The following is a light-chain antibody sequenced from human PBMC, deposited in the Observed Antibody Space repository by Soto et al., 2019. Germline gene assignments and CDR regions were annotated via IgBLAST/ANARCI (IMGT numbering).Light chain of an antibody. J-gene: IGKJ4*01. Sequence: EIVMTQSPAPLSVSPGERVTLFCRASQSIYEKLAWYQQKPGQTPRLVIYYTSTRATGTTGSFSGSGSGTEFTLTIRSLQSEDFAGSYCQQYNRWPLTFGGGNNVEIK. CDR3: QQYNRWPLT. V-gene: IGKV3-15*01. CDR1: QSIYEK. CDR2: YTS.